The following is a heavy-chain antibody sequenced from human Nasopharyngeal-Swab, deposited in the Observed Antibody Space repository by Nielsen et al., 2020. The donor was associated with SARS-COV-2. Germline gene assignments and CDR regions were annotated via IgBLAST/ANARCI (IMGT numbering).Heavy chain of an antibody. CDR1: GFTFGSYG. J-gene: IGHJ6*02. CDR2: ISYDGSNK. Sequence: GSLRLSCAASGFTFGSYGMHWVRPAPGKGLEWVAVISYDGSNKYYADSVKGRFTISRDNSKNTLYLQMNSLRAEDTAVYYCAKFIAVAWYYYYGMDVWGQGTTVTVSS. V-gene: IGHV3-30*18. D-gene: IGHD6-19*01. CDR3: AKFIAVAWYYYYGMDV.